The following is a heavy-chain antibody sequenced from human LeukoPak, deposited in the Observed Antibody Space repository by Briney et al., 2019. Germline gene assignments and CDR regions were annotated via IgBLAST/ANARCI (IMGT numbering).Heavy chain of an antibody. CDR3: STGLGQTDNDY. D-gene: IGHD1-1*01. Sequence: GGSLRLSCAASGFTVSSNYMSWVRQAPGKGLEWVSVVYSGGSTYYADSVKGRFTISRDNSKNTLYLQMNSLRAEDTAVYYCSTGLGQTDNDYFGQGTLVTVSS. CDR1: GFTVSSNY. V-gene: IGHV3-66*01. CDR2: VYSGGST. J-gene: IGHJ4*02.